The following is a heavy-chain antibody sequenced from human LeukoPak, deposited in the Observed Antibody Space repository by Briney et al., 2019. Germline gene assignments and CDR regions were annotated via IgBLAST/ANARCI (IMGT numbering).Heavy chain of an antibody. D-gene: IGHD6-13*01. J-gene: IGHJ4*02. Sequence: ASVKVPCEASGYTFTSYGISWVRQAPGQGLEWMGWISAYNGSTNYAQKLQGRVTMTTDTSTSTAYMELRSLRSDDTAVYYCARWDLEGVFLGDYWGQGTLVTVSS. CDR1: GYTFTSYG. CDR2: ISAYNGST. CDR3: ARWDLEGVFLGDY. V-gene: IGHV1-18*01.